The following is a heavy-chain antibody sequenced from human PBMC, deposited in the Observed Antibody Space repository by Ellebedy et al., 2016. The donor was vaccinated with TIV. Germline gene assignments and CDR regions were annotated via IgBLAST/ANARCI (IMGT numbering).Heavy chain of an antibody. CDR1: GFSFSTYA. J-gene: IGHJ4*02. CDR2: KSFAQSDE. Sequence: GGSPRLSCAASGFSFSTYAMHWVRQIPGKGLEWVAVKSFAQSDEYYADSLKGRFTISRDNAKNTLYLHMNSLRSEDTALYYCARPHNSYGYLYFLDLWGQGTLVTVSS. V-gene: IGHV3-30*04. D-gene: IGHD5-18*01. CDR3: ARPHNSYGYLYFLDL.